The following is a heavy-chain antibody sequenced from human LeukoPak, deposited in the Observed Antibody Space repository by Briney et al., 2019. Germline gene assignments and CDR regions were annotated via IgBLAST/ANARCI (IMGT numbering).Heavy chain of an antibody. V-gene: IGHV4-59*01. Sequence: PSETLSLTCTVSGASISSYYWSWIRQPPGKGLEWIGYIYYSGTTNHNPSLKSRVTISVDTSKNQFSLKLSSVTAADTAVYYCARAPLLWFGSSDIWGQGTMVTVSS. D-gene: IGHD3-10*01. J-gene: IGHJ3*02. CDR3: ARAPLLWFGSSDI. CDR1: GASISSYY. CDR2: IYYSGTT.